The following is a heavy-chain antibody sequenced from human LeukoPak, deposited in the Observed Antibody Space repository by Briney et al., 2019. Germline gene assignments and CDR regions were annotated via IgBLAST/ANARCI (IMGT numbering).Heavy chain of an antibody. CDR2: IYPGDSDT. CDR1: GYSFTSYW. J-gene: IGHJ4*02. CDR3: ARAYYYGSGSYYNVGY. D-gene: IGHD3-10*01. Sequence: PGESLKISCKGSGYSFTSYWIGWVRQMPGKGLEWMGIIYPGDSDTRYSPSFQGQVTISADKSISTAYLQWSSLKASDTAMYYCARAYYYGSGSYYNVGYWGQGTLVTVSS. V-gene: IGHV5-51*01.